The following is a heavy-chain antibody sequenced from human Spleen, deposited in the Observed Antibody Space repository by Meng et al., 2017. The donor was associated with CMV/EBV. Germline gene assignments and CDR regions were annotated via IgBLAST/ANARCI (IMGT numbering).Heavy chain of an antibody. D-gene: IGHD2-2*02. V-gene: IGHV3-30*02. Sequence: GESLKISCAASGFTFSSYAMHWVRQAPGKGLEWVAFIRYDGSNKYYADSVKGRFTISRDNSKNTLYLQMNSLRAEDTAVYYCAKDREPIVVVPAAIGYWGQGTLVTVSS. CDR2: IRYDGSNK. J-gene: IGHJ4*02. CDR1: GFTFSSYA. CDR3: AKDREPIVVVPAAIGY.